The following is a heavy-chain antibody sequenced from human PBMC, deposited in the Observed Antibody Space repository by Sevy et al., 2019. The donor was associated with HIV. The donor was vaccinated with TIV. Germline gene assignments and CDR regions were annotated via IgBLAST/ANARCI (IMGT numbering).Heavy chain of an antibody. Sequence: GGSLRLSCAASGFTFNSYWMSWVRQAPGKGLEWVANIKQDGSEKYYVDSVKVRFTITRDNSQNSLILQMNSLRAEDTAVYYCAREGSPYDTYYYYYGMDVWGQGTTVTVSS. D-gene: IGHD5-12*01. CDR3: AREGSPYDTYYYYYGMDV. CDR2: IKQDGSEK. CDR1: GFTFNSYW. J-gene: IGHJ6*02. V-gene: IGHV3-7*01.